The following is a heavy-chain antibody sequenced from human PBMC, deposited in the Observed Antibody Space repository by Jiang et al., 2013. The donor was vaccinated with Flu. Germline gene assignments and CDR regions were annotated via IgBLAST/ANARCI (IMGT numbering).Heavy chain of an antibody. CDR2: ISYDGSNK. V-gene: IGHV3-30*01. CDR3: ARGGGVIKAFDI. Sequence: VQLLESGGGVVQPGRSLRLSCAASGFTFSSYAMHWVRQAPGKGLEWVAVISYDGSNKYYADSVKGRFTISRDNSKNTLYLQMNSLRAEDTAVYYCARGGGVIKAFDIWGQGTMVTVSS. D-gene: IGHD3-10*01. J-gene: IGHJ3*02. CDR1: GFTFSSYA.